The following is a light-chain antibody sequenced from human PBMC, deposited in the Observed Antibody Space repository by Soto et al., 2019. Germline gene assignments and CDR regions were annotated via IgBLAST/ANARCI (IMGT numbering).Light chain of an antibody. CDR1: QSVWGSL. J-gene: IGKJ1*01. Sequence: ETGLTQSPGTLSLSPGERATLSCRASQSVWGSLLAWYQHKPGQTPRLLIYGASSRATGIPDSFSGSGSGTAFTLTISRLAPDYFAVYYCQQYGRPWTFGQGTKVEIK. V-gene: IGKV3-20*01. CDR2: GAS. CDR3: QQYGRPWT.